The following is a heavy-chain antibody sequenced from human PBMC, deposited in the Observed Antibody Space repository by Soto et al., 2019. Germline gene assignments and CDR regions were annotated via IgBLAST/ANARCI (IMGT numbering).Heavy chain of an antibody. Sequence: QLQLQESGSGLLKPSQTLSLNCSVSGDSISSGGLSWNWLRQSPGRGLEWIGYIYSPGLTYYNPSLKSRVSMSLDTSENQVSLSQSSVTAADSAVYYCARGRRSKTATAGTGWFDPWGPGPLVTVSS. CDR3: ARGRRSKTATAGTGWFDP. CDR2: IYSPGLT. J-gene: IGHJ5*02. D-gene: IGHD6-13*01. V-gene: IGHV4-30-2*06. CDR1: GDSISSGGLS.